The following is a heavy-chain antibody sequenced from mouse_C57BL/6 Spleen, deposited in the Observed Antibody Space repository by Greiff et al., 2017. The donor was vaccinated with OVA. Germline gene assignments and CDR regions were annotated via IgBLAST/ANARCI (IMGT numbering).Heavy chain of an antibody. CDR3: CLYYDYDREFDY. D-gene: IGHD2-4*01. CDR2: IDPETGGT. J-gene: IGHJ2*01. V-gene: IGHV1-15*01. Sequence: VKLQQSGAELVRPGASVTLSCKASGYTFTDYEMHWVKQTPVHGLEWIGAIDPETGGTAYNQKFKGKAILTADKSSSTAYMELRSLTSEDSAVYYCCLYYDYDREFDYWGQGTTLTVSS. CDR1: GYTFTDYE.